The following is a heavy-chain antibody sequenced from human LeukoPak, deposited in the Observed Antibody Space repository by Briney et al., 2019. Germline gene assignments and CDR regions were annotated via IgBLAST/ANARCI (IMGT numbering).Heavy chain of an antibody. J-gene: IGHJ4*02. V-gene: IGHV3-23*01. D-gene: IGHD5-18*01. CDR1: GFTFSSYA. CDR2: ISGSGGST. Sequence: PGGSLRLSCAASGFTFSSYAMSWVRQAPGKGLEWVSAISGSGGSTYHADSVKGRFTISRDNSKNTLYLQMNSLRAEDTAVYYCAKGAGRIQLWLIDYWGQGTLVTVSS. CDR3: AKGAGRIQLWLIDY.